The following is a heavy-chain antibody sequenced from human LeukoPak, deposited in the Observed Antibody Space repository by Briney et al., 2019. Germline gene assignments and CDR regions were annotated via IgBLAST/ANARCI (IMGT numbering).Heavy chain of an antibody. CDR2: IKQDETEK. V-gene: IGHV3-7*01. CDR3: AKDKRGYSRDYYFDY. D-gene: IGHD6-13*01. J-gene: IGHJ4*02. CDR1: GFTFSNFW. Sequence: PGGSLRLSCTASGFTFSNFWMGWVRQAPGKGLEWVANIKQDETEKFYLGSVKGRFTISRDNAKNSLYLQMNSLRAEDTAVYYCAKDKRGYSRDYYFDYWGQGTLVTVSS.